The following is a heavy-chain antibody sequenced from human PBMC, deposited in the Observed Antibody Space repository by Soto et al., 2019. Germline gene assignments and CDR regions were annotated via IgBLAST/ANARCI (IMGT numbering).Heavy chain of an antibody. D-gene: IGHD3-16*01. CDR1: GFTFSTYG. J-gene: IGHJ4*02. CDR3: AKDYEIMFRGIMVSIDY. V-gene: IGHV3-30*18. CDR2: ISYDGSLK. Sequence: GGSLRLSCAASGFTFSTYGMHWVRQSPGKGLEWVALISYDGSLKYYADSVKGRFTISRDNSKNTLYLEMNSLRAEDTAVYYCAKDYEIMFRGIMVSIDYCCKGPLVTVSS.